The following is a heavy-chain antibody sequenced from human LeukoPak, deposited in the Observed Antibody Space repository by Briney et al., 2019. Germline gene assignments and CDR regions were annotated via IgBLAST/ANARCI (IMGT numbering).Heavy chain of an antibody. CDR1: GYTFTGYY. D-gene: IGHD4-11*01. J-gene: IGHJ5*02. CDR2: INPNSGGT. CDR3: ARDLYDYSNYGGWFDP. V-gene: IGHV1-2*02. Sequence: GASVKVSCKASGYTFTGYYMHWVRQAPGQGLEWMGWINPNSGGTNYAQKFQGRVTMTRDTSISTAYMELSRLRSDDTAGYYCARDLYDYSNYGGWFDPWGQGTLVTVSS.